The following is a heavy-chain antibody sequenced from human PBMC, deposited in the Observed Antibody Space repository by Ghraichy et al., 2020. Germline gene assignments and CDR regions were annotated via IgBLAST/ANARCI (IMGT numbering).Heavy chain of an antibody. Sequence: LSLTCAVYGGSFSGYYWSWIRQPPGKGLEWVGRIKSKTDGGTTDYAAPVKGRFTISRDDSKNTLYLQMNSLKTEDTAVYYCTTTYYGSGSVYWGQGTLVTVSS. CDR3: TTTYYGSGSVY. CDR2: IKSKTDGGTT. D-gene: IGHD3-10*01. V-gene: IGHV3-15*01. CDR1: GGSFSGYY. J-gene: IGHJ4*02.